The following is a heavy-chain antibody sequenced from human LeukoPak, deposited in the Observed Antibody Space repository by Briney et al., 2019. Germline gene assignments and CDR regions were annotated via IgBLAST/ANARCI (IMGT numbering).Heavy chain of an antibody. V-gene: IGHV3-20*01. Sequence: GALRLSCAASGFTFSSYAMSWVRQAPGKGLEWVSGINWNGGSTGYADSVKGRFTISRDNAKNSLYLQMNSLRAEDTALYHCARDAGSLLNAFDIWGQGTMVTVSS. J-gene: IGHJ3*02. D-gene: IGHD3-10*01. CDR2: INWNGGST. CDR1: GFTFSSYA. CDR3: ARDAGSLLNAFDI.